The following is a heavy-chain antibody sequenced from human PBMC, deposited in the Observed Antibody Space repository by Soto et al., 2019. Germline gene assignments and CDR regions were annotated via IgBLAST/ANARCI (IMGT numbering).Heavy chain of an antibody. J-gene: IGHJ4*02. CDR2: IVPIYRTA. V-gene: IGHV1-69*13. CDR3: ARDSGAKLSSS. Sequence: SVKVSCKASGATFSSYRFNWVRQARGQGLEWLGGIVPIYRTADYAQKFQGRVTITADESTRTVYMELSSLKSQDTALYYCARDSGAKLSSSWGQGTLVTVSS. CDR1: GATFSSYR. D-gene: IGHD6-13*01.